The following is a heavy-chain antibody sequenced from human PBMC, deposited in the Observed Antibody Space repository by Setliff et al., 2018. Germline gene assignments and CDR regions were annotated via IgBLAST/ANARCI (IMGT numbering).Heavy chain of an antibody. V-gene: IGHV3-15*01. D-gene: IGHD4-4*01. Sequence: GGSPRLSCSVSGITFKNAWMTWVRQAPGKGPEWVGRIKSSREGATSDYGAPAKGGFTISRDDSKNMMYLQMNNLKSDDTGFYYCTTGPRDSRNYMTWLDSWGQGTLVTVSS. J-gene: IGHJ5*01. CDR3: TTGPRDSRNYMTWLDS. CDR2: IKSSREGATS. CDR1: GITFKNAW.